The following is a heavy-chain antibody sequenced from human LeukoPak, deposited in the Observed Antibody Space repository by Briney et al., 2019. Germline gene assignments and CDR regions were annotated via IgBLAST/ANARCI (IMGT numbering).Heavy chain of an antibody. Sequence: SETLSLTCTVSGGSISTYYWSWIRQPPGKGLEWIGYIYTSENTNYNPSLKSRVTISVDTSKNQFSLKLSSVTAADTAVYYCARHAGTYDPPPYFDYWGQGTLVTVSS. D-gene: IGHD1-26*01. CDR2: IYTSENT. CDR3: ARHAGTYDPPPYFDY. CDR1: GGSISTYY. J-gene: IGHJ4*02. V-gene: IGHV4-4*09.